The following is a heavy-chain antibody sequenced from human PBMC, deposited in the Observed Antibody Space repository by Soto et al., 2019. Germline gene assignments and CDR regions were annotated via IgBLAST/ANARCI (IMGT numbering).Heavy chain of an antibody. Sequence: EVQLVESGGGVVQPGRSLRLSCTASGFTFDDYAMNWVRQAPGKGLEWVSSISWNSGNIVYADSVRGRFTISRDNAKTSLHLQMNSLRAEDTALYYCTKGASTSCFSAFDLWGQGTMFTVSS. CDR2: ISWNSGNI. J-gene: IGHJ3*01. CDR1: GFTFDDYA. D-gene: IGHD2-2*01. CDR3: TKGASTSCFSAFDL. V-gene: IGHV3-9*01.